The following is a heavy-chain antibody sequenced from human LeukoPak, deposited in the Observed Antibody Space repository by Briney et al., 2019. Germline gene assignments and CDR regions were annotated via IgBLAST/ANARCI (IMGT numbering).Heavy chain of an antibody. J-gene: IGHJ2*01. CDR1: GGSISNSY. CDR2: IYYSGST. Sequence: SETLSLTCTVSGGSISNSYWSWIRQPPGKGPEWIGYIYYSGSTNYNAPLKSRATISLDTSKTQFSLKLRSVTAADTAVYYCARDTHVGHWYFDLWGRGTLVTVSS. V-gene: IGHV4-59*01. CDR3: ARDTHVGHWYFDL. D-gene: IGHD3-16*01.